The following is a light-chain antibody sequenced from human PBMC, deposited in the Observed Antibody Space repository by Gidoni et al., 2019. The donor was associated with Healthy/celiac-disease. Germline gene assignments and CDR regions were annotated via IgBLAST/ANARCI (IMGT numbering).Light chain of an antibody. V-gene: IGLV1-40*01. CDR2: GNS. CDR3: QLYDSSLSGSWV. Sequence: QSVLTQPPSVSGAPGPRVTISCTGSSSKIGAGYDVHWYQQLPGTAPKLLIYGNSNRPSGVPDRFSGSKSGTSAYLAITGLQAEDEADYYCQLYDSSLSGSWVFGGGTKLTVL. CDR1: SSKIGAGYD. J-gene: IGLJ3*02.